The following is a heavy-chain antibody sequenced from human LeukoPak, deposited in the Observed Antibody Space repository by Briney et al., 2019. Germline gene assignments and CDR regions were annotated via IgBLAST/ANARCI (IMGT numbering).Heavy chain of an antibody. J-gene: IGHJ4*02. V-gene: IGHV3-21*01. CDR3: ARDVKGYYDSSGS. Sequence: GGSLRLSCAASGFTFSSYSMNWVRQAPGKGLEWVSSISSSSYIYYADSVKGRFTISRDNAKNTLYLQMNSLRAEDTAVYYCARDVKGYYDSSGSWGQGTLVTVSS. CDR2: ISSSSYI. D-gene: IGHD3-22*01. CDR1: GFTFSSYS.